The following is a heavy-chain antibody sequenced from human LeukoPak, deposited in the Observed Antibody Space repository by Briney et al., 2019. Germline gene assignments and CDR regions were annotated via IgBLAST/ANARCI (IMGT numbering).Heavy chain of an antibody. CDR3: AKETMFRVRQLKYGVDV. J-gene: IGHJ6*02. CDR2: SRYDGSTE. CDR1: GFSFASYG. Sequence: GGALRLSCAASGFSFASYGMHWVRQAPGKGREGVAGSRYDGSTEDYAGSVKGRFTIFRDTSKNTVFLEMDSLRAEDTAVYYCAKETMFRVRQLKYGVDVWGQGTTVTVSS. V-gene: IGHV3-30*02. D-gene: IGHD3-10*01.